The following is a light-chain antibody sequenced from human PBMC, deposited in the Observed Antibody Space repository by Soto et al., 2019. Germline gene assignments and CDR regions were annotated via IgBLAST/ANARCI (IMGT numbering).Light chain of an antibody. Sequence: QSALTQPASVSGSPGQSITISCTGTSSDVGGFNYVSWYQQHPGKAPKLMIYEVSNRPSGISNRFSGSKSGNTASLTISGRQPDDEADYYCSSYTSSSTLEVFGGGTKVTVL. CDR1: SSDVGGFNY. J-gene: IGLJ3*02. V-gene: IGLV2-14*01. CDR3: SSYTSSSTLEV. CDR2: EVS.